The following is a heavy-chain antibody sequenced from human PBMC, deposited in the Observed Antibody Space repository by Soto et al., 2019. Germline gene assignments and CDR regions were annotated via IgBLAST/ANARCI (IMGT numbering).Heavy chain of an antibody. D-gene: IGHD6-6*01. CDR3: ARSKRPPSIAAPTYYYYGMDV. CDR2: ISYDGSNK. Sequence: GGSLRLSCAASGFTFSSYAMHWVRQAPGKGLEWVAVISYDGSNKYYADSVKGRFTISRDNSKNTLYLQMNSLRAEDTAVYYCARSKRPPSIAAPTYYYYGMDVWGQGTTVTVSS. CDR1: GFTFSSYA. V-gene: IGHV3-30-3*01. J-gene: IGHJ6*02.